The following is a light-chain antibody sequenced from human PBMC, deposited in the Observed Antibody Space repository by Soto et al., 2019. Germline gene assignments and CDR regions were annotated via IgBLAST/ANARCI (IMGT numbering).Light chain of an antibody. V-gene: IGLV1-40*01. CDR3: QSNDSSRSGWV. CDR2: GNN. Sequence: QSVLTQPPSVSGAPGQRVTISCTGSSSNIGAGYDVHWYQQVPGTAPKLLIYGNNNRPSGVPDRFSGSKSGTSASLAITGLQAEDEADYYCQSNDSSRSGWVFGGGTKLTVL. CDR1: SSNIGAGYD. J-gene: IGLJ3*02.